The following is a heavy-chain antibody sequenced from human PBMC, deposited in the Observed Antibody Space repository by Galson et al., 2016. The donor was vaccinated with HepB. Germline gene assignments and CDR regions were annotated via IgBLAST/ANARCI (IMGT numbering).Heavy chain of an antibody. J-gene: IGHJ4*02. D-gene: IGHD1-26*01. Sequence: SLRLSCAASGFTFSLYSMNWVRQAPGKGLEWVSYISSYSSTTHYADSVKGRFTISRDNAKNSLYLQMNSLRDEDTAVYYCARGERGGYNSGYFDYWGQGNLVTVSS. V-gene: IGHV3-48*02. CDR3: ARGERGGYNSGYFDY. CDR1: GFTFSLYS. CDR2: ISSYSSTT.